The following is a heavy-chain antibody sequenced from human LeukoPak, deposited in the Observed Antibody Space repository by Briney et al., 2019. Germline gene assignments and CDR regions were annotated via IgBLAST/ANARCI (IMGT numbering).Heavy chain of an antibody. CDR3: ARDFIAAAGTDPFDY. CDR2: INPSGGST. J-gene: IGHJ4*02. Sequence: GASVKVSCKASGYTFTSYYMHWVRQAPGQGLEWMGIINPSGGSTSYAQKFQGRVTMTRDMSTGTVYMELSSLRSEDTAVYYCARDFIAAAGTDPFDYWGQGTLVTVSS. V-gene: IGHV1-46*01. CDR1: GYTFTSYY. D-gene: IGHD6-13*01.